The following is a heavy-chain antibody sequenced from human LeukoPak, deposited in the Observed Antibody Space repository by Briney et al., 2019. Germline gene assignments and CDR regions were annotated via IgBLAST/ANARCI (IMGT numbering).Heavy chain of an antibody. D-gene: IGHD3-22*01. Sequence: GGSLRLSCDASGFTFSVYAMSWVRQRTGKGLEWVSSITSSGEATYYADSVKGRFTISRDNSRYTLYLQMNSLRVEDTAIYYCAKDRPNYYHDNGHYYRRDGDSWGQGTLVTVSS. CDR1: GFTFSVYA. J-gene: IGHJ5*01. CDR3: AKDRPNYYHDNGHYYRRDGDS. V-gene: IGHV3-23*01. CDR2: ITSSGEAT.